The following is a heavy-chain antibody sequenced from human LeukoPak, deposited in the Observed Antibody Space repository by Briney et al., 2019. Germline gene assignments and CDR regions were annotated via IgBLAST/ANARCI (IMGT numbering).Heavy chain of an antibody. Sequence: SETLSLTCTVSGGSISSYYRSWIRQPPGEGLEWIGYIYYSGSTNYNPSLKSRVTISVDTSKNQFSLKLSSVTAADTAVYYCARYSSSSVAFDPWGQGTLVTVSS. J-gene: IGHJ5*02. CDR3: ARYSSSSVAFDP. CDR2: IYYSGST. D-gene: IGHD6-6*01. V-gene: IGHV4-59*01. CDR1: GGSISSYY.